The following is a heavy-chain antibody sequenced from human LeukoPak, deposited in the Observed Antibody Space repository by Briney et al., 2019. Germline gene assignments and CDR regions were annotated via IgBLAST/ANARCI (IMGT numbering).Heavy chain of an antibody. J-gene: IGHJ4*02. CDR3: ARINTAIFSSSDY. CDR1: GFTFSTYS. Sequence: GGSLRLSCAASGFTFSTYSLNWVRQAPGKGLEGVSSISISGTYIYYADSVKGRFTISRDNAKNSLYLQMNSLRAEDTAVYYCARINTAIFSSSDYWGQGTLVTVSS. CDR2: ISISGTYI. D-gene: IGHD2-21*02. V-gene: IGHV3-21*04.